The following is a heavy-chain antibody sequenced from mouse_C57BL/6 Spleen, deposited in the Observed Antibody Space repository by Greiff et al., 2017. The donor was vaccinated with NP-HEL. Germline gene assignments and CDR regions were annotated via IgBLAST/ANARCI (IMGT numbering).Heavy chain of an antibody. D-gene: IGHD1-1*01. CDR3: ASGSRGYFDV. CDR1: GYTFTSYG. CDR2: IYPRSGNT. V-gene: IGHV1-81*01. Sequence: QVQLKESGAELARPGASVKLSCKASGYTFTSYGISWVKQRTGQGLEWIGEIYPRSGNTYYNEKFKGKATLTADKSSSTAYMELRSLTSEDSAVYFCASGSRGYFDVWGTGTTVTVSS. J-gene: IGHJ1*03.